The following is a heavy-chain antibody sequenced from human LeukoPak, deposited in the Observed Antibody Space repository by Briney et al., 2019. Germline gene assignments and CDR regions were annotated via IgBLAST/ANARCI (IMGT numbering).Heavy chain of an antibody. CDR3: AKAYYDFWSGYYVPGWFDP. Sequence: GGSLRLSCAASGFTFSSYGMHWVRQAPGKGLEWVAVISYDGSNKYYADSVKGRFTISRDNSKNTLYLQMNSLRAEDTAVYYCAKAYYDFWSGYYVPGWFDPWGQGTLVTVSS. J-gene: IGHJ5*02. CDR1: GFTFSSYG. V-gene: IGHV3-30*18. D-gene: IGHD3-3*01. CDR2: ISYDGSNK.